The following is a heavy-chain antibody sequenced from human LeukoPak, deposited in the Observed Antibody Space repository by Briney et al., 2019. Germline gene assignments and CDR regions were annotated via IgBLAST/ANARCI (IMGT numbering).Heavy chain of an antibody. Sequence: ASVKVSCKASGYTFTSYDVNWVRQAPGQGLEWMGWMNPNSGNTGLAQKFQGRVTLTRDTSLSTAYMELSNLRSDDTAVYYCARDEVVAAPNYFGMVVWGRGTTVSVSS. V-gene: IGHV1-8*01. CDR2: MNPNSGNT. D-gene: IGHD2-15*01. J-gene: IGHJ6*02. CDR1: GYTFTSYD. CDR3: ARDEVVAAPNYFGMVV.